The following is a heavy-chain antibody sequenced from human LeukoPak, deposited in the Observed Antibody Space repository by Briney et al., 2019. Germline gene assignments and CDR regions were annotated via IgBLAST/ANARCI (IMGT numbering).Heavy chain of an antibody. D-gene: IGHD6-19*01. Sequence: PGGSLRLSCAASGFTFRNYAMDWVRQAPGKGLEWVAVISYDGSNKYYADSVKGRFTIPRDNSKNTLYLQMNSLRAEDTAVYYCARGGSDWYGPFDYWGQGTLVTVSS. CDR2: ISYDGSNK. CDR3: ARGGSDWYGPFDY. CDR1: GFTFRNYA. V-gene: IGHV3-30-3*01. J-gene: IGHJ4*02.